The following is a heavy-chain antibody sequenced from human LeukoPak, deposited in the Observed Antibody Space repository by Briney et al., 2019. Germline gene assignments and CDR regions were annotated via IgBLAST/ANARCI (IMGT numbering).Heavy chain of an antibody. CDR3: ARNPLRFLEWLFDY. CDR2: INHSGST. Sequence: PSQTLSLTCAVYGGSFSGYYWSWIRQPPGKGLEWIGEINHSGSTNYNPSLKSRVTISVDTSKNQFSLKLSSVTAADTAVYYCARNPLRFLEWLFDYWGQGTLVTVSS. CDR1: GGSFSGYY. J-gene: IGHJ4*02. D-gene: IGHD3-3*01. V-gene: IGHV4-34*01.